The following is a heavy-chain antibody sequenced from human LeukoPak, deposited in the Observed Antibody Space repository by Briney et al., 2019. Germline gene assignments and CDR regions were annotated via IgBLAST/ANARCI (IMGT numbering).Heavy chain of an antibody. CDR1: GGSISSSSYY. CDR2: IYYSGST. V-gene: IGHV4-39*07. CDR3: ARDDVAAAGIFDY. D-gene: IGHD6-13*01. Sequence: SETLSLTCTVSGGSISSSSYYWGWIRQPPGKGLEWIGSIYYSGSTYYNPSLKSRVTISVDTSKNQFSLKLSSVTAADTAVYYCARDDVAAAGIFDYWGQGTLVTVSS. J-gene: IGHJ4*02.